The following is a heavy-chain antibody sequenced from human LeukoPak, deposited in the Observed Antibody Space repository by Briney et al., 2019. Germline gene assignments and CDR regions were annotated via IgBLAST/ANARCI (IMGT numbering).Heavy chain of an antibody. J-gene: IGHJ3*02. Sequence: ASVKVSCKASGGTFSSYAISWVRQAPGQGLEWMGRIIPILGIANYAQKVQGRVTITADKSTSTAYMELSSLRSEDTAVYYCARLGIAAAGDAFDIWGQGTMVTVSS. V-gene: IGHV1-69*04. CDR2: IIPILGIA. CDR3: ARLGIAAAGDAFDI. D-gene: IGHD6-13*01. CDR1: GGTFSSYA.